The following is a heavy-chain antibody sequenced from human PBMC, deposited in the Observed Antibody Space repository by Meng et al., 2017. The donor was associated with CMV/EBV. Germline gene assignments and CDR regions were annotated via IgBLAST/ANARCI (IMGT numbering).Heavy chain of an antibody. CDR3: ARDFRPTYSSSWCHWFDP. J-gene: IGHJ5*02. V-gene: IGHV1-46*01. CDR1: GYTFTSYY. CDR2: INPSGGST. Sequence: ASVKVSCKASGYTFTSYYMHWVRQAPGQGLEWMGIINPSGGSTSYAQKFQGRVTMTRDTSTSTVYMELSSLRSEDTAVYYCARDFRPTYSSSWCHWFDPWGQGTLVTVSS. D-gene: IGHD6-13*01.